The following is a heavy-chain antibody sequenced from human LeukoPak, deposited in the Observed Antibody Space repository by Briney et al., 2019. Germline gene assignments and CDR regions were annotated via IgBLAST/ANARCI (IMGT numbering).Heavy chain of an antibody. CDR2: IYSGGST. D-gene: IGHD4-23*01. Sequence: GGSLRLSCAASGFTVSSNYMSWVRQAPWKGLEWVSVIYSGGSTYYADSVKGRFTISRHNSKNTLYLQMNSLRAEDTAVYYCARADGDYGGKGCYYYYGMDVWGQGTTVTVSS. V-gene: IGHV3-53*04. J-gene: IGHJ6*02. CDR3: ARADGDYGGKGCYYYYGMDV. CDR1: GFTVSSNY.